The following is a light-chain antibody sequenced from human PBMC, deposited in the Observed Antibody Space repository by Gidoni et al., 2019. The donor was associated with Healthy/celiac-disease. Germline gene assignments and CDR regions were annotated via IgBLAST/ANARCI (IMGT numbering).Light chain of an antibody. J-gene: IGKJ5*01. CDR3: RQSIQLPAIT. CDR1: QSLLHSDGKTY. V-gene: IGKV2D-29*01. Sequence: DIVMTTHPPSLSVTPGQPASISCRSSQSLLHSDGKTYLYWYQQKPGQPAQLLINEVSNRLSGGVDRLIGSGAGTDFILKIIRGEAEDVVVYYCRQSIQLPAITFGQGTRLDIK. CDR2: EVS.